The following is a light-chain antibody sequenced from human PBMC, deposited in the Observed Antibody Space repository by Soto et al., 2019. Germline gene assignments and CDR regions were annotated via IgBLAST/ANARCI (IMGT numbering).Light chain of an antibody. V-gene: IGLV2-14*01. CDR1: GSDVGAYRY. CDR3: DSYTSSSSYA. CDR2: DVS. Sequence: QSVRTQPASVSGSPGQSITISCTGTGSDVGAYRYVSWYQQHPGQAPKLIIYDVSNQPSGVSDRFSGSKSGNTASLTISGLQSEDEADYYCDSYTSSSSYAFGTGTKVTVL. J-gene: IGLJ1*01.